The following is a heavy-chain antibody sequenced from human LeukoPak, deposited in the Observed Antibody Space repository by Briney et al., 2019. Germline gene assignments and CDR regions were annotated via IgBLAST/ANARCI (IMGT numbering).Heavy chain of an antibody. CDR3: ARDSGWYYFDY. CDR2: TSSSSSYI. J-gene: IGHJ4*02. Sequence: PGGSLRLSCAASGFTFSSYSMNWVRQAPGKGLEWVSSTSSSSSYIYYADSVTGRFTISRDNAKNSLYLQMNSLRAEDTAVYYCARDSGWYYFDYWGQGTLVTVSS. D-gene: IGHD6-19*01. V-gene: IGHV3-21*01. CDR1: GFTFSSYS.